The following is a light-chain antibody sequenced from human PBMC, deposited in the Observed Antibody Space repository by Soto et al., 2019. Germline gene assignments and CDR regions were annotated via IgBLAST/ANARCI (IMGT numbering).Light chain of an antibody. Sequence: QSALTQPASVSGSPGQSITISCTGTSSDVGGYNSVSWYQQHPGKAPKLMIFDVSNRPSGVSNRFSGSKSGNTASLTISGLQAEDEADYYCISYTGTSTLVFGSGTKLTVL. J-gene: IGLJ1*01. V-gene: IGLV2-14*03. CDR2: DVS. CDR1: SSDVGGYNS. CDR3: ISYTGTSTLV.